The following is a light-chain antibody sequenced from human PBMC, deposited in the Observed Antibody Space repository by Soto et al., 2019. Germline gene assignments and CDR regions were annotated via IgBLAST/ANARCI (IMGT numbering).Light chain of an antibody. CDR3: AQYGSSPRT. J-gene: IGKJ1*01. CDR1: QSVSTY. V-gene: IGKV3-20*01. Sequence: IVLTQSPVILSLSPGERATLSCRASQSVSTYLAWYQQKPGQAPRLLIYDASTRAAGIADRFSGSGSGTGFTLTISRLEPEDFAVYYCAQYGSSPRTFGQGTKVDI. CDR2: DAS.